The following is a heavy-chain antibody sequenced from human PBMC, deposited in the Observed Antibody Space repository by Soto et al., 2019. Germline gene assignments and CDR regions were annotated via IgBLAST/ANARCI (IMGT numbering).Heavy chain of an antibody. D-gene: IGHD2-2*01. J-gene: IGHJ5*02. Sequence: SETLSLTCTVSGGSISSGGYYWSWIRQHPGKGLEWIGYIYYSGSTYYNPSLKSRVTISVDTSKNQFSLKLSSVTAADTAVYYCARADIVVVPAAHWFDPWGQGTLVTVSS. CDR3: ARADIVVVPAAHWFDP. CDR2: IYYSGST. V-gene: IGHV4-31*03. CDR1: GGSISSGGYY.